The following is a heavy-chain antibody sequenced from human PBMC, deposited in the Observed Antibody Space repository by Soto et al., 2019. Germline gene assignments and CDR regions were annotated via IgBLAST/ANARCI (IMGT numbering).Heavy chain of an antibody. CDR3: ARTVGAAYYFDF. CDR1: GDSMTKYY. J-gene: IGHJ4*02. Sequence: PSETLSLTCIVSGDSMTKYYWSWLRQPAGKGLEWIGRVYMSGSTNYNPSLKSRVTMSIDTSNNHFSLDLKSVTAADTAVYYCARTVGAAYYFDFWGQGALVTVYS. V-gene: IGHV4-4*07. CDR2: VYMSGST. D-gene: IGHD1-26*01.